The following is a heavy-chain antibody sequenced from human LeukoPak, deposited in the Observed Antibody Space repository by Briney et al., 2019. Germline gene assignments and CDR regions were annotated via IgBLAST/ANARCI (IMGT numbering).Heavy chain of an antibody. CDR2: VTGSGFTT. J-gene: IGHJ6*03. V-gene: IGHV3-23*01. Sequence: GGSLRLSCAASGFTFSSYAMSWVRQAPGKGLEWVSAVTGSGFTTYYADSVKGRFTISRDNSKNTLYLQMNSLRAEDTAVYYCAKIGSTFYYYYMDVWGKGTTVTVSS. D-gene: IGHD2/OR15-2a*01. CDR1: GFTFSSYA. CDR3: AKIGSTFYYYYMDV.